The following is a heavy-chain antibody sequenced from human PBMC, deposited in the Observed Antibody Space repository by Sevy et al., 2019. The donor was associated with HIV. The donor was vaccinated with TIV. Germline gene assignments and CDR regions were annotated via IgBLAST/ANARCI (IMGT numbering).Heavy chain of an antibody. CDR1: GYTFTGYY. CDR3: ARERVYCRGCSCKPGGWFDP. D-gene: IGHD2-15*01. Sequence: ASVKVSCKASGYTFTGYYMHWVRQAPGQGLEWMGWINPNNGGTNYAQKFQGRVTMTRDTSISTAYMELSRLRCDGTAVYYCARERVYCRGCSCKPGGWFDPWGQGTLVTVSS. CDR2: INPNNGGT. J-gene: IGHJ5*02. V-gene: IGHV1-2*02.